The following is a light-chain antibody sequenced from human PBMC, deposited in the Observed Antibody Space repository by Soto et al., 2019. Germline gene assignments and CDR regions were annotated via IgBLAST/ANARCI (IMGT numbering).Light chain of an antibody. Sequence: IEMTQSPSSLSASVGDTVTITCRASQGIGKDLAWFQQRPGKAPKLLIYGASGLQSGVPSRFSGSGSGTDFTLTITSLQPEDSATYYCLESYSVPFFSFGPGTKVDI. J-gene: IGKJ3*01. CDR1: QGIGKD. CDR2: GAS. CDR3: LESYSVPFFS. V-gene: IGKV1-39*01.